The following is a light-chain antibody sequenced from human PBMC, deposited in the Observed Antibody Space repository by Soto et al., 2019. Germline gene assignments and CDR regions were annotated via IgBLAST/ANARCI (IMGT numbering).Light chain of an antibody. Sequence: DIVLTPSPGPLSLSPGERATLSCRARQSVSSSYLAWYQQKPGQAPRLLIYGASSRATGIPDRFSGSGSGTDFTLTISRLEPEDFAVYYWQQYGSSPYTFGQGTKLEIK. CDR1: QSVSSSY. V-gene: IGKV3-20*01. J-gene: IGKJ2*01. CDR2: GAS. CDR3: QQYGSSPYT.